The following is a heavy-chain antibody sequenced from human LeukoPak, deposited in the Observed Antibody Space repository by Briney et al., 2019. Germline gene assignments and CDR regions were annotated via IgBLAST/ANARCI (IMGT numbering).Heavy chain of an antibody. V-gene: IGHV1-18*04. J-gene: IGHJ4*02. D-gene: IGHD1/OR15-1a*01. CDR3: ARDQARITGTDY. CDR1: GYTFSGYH. Sequence: ASVKVSCKASGYTFSGYHIYWVRQAPGQGLEWMGWISAYNGNTNYAQKLQGRVTMTTDTSTSTAYMELRSLRSDDTAVYYCARDQARITGTDYWGQGTLVAVSS. CDR2: ISAYNGNT.